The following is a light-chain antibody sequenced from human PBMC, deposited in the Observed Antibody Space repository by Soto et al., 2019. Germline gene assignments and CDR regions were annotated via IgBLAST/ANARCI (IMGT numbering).Light chain of an antibody. V-gene: IGLV1-40*01. J-gene: IGLJ2*01. CDR3: QSYDSSLSGYVV. CDR1: SSNIGAGYD. Sequence: QSVLTQPPSVSEAPGQRVTISCTGSSSNIGAGYDVHWYQQLPGTAPKLLIYGNSNRPSGVPDRFSGSKSGTSASLAITGLQAEDVADYYCQSYDSSLSGYVVFGGGTRLTVL. CDR2: GNS.